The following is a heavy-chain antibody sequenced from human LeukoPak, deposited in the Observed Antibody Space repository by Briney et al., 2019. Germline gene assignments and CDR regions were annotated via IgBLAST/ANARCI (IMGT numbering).Heavy chain of an antibody. CDR3: ATSRGSPWDYFDY. D-gene: IGHD6-25*01. CDR1: GGTFSSYA. Sequence: SVKVSCKSSGGTFSSYAISWVRQAPGQGLEWMGGIIPIFGTANYAQKFQGRVTITADESTSTAYMELSSLRSEDTAVYYCATSRGSPWDYFDYWGQGTLVTVSS. J-gene: IGHJ4*02. V-gene: IGHV1-69*01. CDR2: IIPIFGTA.